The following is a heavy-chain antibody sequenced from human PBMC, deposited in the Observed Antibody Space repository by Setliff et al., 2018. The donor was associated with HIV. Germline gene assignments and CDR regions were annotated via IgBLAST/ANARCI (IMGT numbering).Heavy chain of an antibody. CDR2: VNHSGGT. J-gene: IGHJ4*01. V-gene: IGHV4-34*01. D-gene: IGHD2-15*01. Sequence: SETLSLTCAVYGGSFSTYYWSCIRQSPGKRLEWLGEVNHSGGTNYNPSLKRRLIISSDASKNQFSLRLKSVTAADTAVYFCARRILRSAFDFWGHGTLVTVSS. CDR3: ARRILRSAFDF. CDR1: GGSFSTYY.